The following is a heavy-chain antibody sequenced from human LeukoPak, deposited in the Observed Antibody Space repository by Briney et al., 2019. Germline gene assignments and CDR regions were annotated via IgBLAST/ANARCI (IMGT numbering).Heavy chain of an antibody. Sequence: PGGSLRLSCAASGLTFSSYWMSWVRQAPGKGLEWVANIKQDGGEKYYVDSVKGRFTISRDNAKNSLYLQMNSLRAEDTAVYYCASFPQDVIFGYYFDYWGQGTLVTVSS. CDR3: ASFPQDVIFGYYFDY. CDR1: GLTFSSYW. CDR2: IKQDGGEK. V-gene: IGHV3-7*01. J-gene: IGHJ4*02. D-gene: IGHD3-3*02.